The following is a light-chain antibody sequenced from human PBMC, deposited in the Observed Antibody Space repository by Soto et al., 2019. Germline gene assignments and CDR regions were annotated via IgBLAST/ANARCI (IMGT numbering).Light chain of an antibody. V-gene: IGLV1-44*01. CDR3: AAWHDSLNGWV. J-gene: IGLJ7*01. Sequence: QPVLTQPPSASGTPGQRVTISCSGSSSNIGSNTVNWYQQLPGTAPKLLIYGNNQRPSGVPDRFSGSESGTSASLAISGLQSEDEADYYCAAWHDSLNGWVFGGGTQLTVL. CDR2: GNN. CDR1: SSNIGSNT.